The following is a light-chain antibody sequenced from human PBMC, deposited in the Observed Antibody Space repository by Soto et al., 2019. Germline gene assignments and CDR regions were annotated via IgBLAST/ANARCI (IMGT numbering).Light chain of an antibody. CDR2: ASS. CDR3: QHTYSPPRM. Sequence: DIPMAQSPSSLSASVGDRVTITCRASQNIGRYLNWFQQKPGRAPKLLISASSNLQNGVPLRFSGSGSGTDFTLTISSLQPEDFATYYCQHTYSPPRMFGQGTKVDVK. V-gene: IGKV1-39*01. J-gene: IGKJ1*01. CDR1: QNIGRY.